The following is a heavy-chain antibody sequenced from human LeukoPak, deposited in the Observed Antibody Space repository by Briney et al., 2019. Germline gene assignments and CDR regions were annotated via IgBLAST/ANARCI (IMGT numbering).Heavy chain of an antibody. CDR3: AKSPPYQLLPYFDY. CDR1: GFTFDDYA. J-gene: IGHJ4*02. Sequence: GRSLRLSCAASGFTFDDYAMHWVWQAPGKGLEWVSGISWNSGSIGYADSVKGRFTISRDNAKNSLYLQMNSLRAEDTALYYCAKSPPYQLLPYFDYWGQGTLVTVSS. V-gene: IGHV3-9*01. D-gene: IGHD2-2*01. CDR2: ISWNSGSI.